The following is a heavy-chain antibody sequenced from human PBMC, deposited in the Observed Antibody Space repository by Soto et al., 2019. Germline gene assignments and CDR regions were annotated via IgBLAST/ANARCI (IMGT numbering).Heavy chain of an antibody. V-gene: IGHV1-58*01. Sequence: SVKVSCKASGFTFTSSAVQWVRQARGQRLEWIGWIVVGSGNTNYAQKFQERVTITRDMSTSTAYMELSSLRSEDTAVYYCAADGSYYYYGMDVWGQGTTVTVSS. CDR1: GFTFTSSA. J-gene: IGHJ6*02. CDR3: AADGSYYYYGMDV. CDR2: IVVGSGNT.